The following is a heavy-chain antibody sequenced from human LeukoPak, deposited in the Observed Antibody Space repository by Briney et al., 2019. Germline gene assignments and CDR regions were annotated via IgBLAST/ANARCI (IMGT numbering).Heavy chain of an antibody. J-gene: IGHJ4*02. CDR2: IYYSGST. CDR1: GGSISNYY. D-gene: IGHD3-22*01. V-gene: IGHV4-59*01. Sequence: SETLSLTCTVSGGSISNYYWSWIRQPPGKGLEWIGYIYYSGSTNYNPSLKSRVTISVGTSKNQFSLKLSSVTAADTAVYYCARGSSGPEVYWGQGTLVTVSS. CDR3: ARGSSGPEVY.